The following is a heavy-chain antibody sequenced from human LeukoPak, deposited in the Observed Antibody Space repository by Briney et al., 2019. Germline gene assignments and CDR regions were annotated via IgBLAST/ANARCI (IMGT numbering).Heavy chain of an antibody. CDR3: ARVGSLRWYSYYLDV. Sequence: SETLSLTCSVSGGSIGSYYWSWIRQPPGKGLEWVGTIFHSGNTYYNPSLKSRVTISVATSKNQFSLKLSSVTAADTAVYFCARVGSLRWYSYYLDVWGKGTTVTVSS. D-gene: IGHD1-26*01. J-gene: IGHJ6*03. CDR1: GGSIGSYY. V-gene: IGHV4-59*08. CDR2: IFHSGNT.